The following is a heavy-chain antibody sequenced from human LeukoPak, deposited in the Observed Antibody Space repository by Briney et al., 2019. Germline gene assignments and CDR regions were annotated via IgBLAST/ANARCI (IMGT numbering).Heavy chain of an antibody. CDR1: GFTFSSHW. D-gene: IGHD6-13*01. CDR3: ARDDSSSWYYYYYGMDV. V-gene: IGHV3-74*01. Sequence: GGSLRLSCAASGFTFSSHWMPWVRQAPGKGLVWVSRINGDGSSIDYADSVKGRFTISRDNSKNTLYLQMNSLRAEDTAVYYCARDDSSSWYYYYYGMDVWGQGTTVTVSS. CDR2: INGDGSSI. J-gene: IGHJ6*02.